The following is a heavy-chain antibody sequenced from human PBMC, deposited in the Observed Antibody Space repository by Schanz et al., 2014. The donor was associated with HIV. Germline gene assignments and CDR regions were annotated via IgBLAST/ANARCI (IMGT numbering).Heavy chain of an antibody. J-gene: IGHJ4*02. CDR1: GGSFSGYY. CDR2: INYSGTT. V-gene: IGHV4-34*01. Sequence: QVQLQQWGAGLLKPSETLSLTCAVNGGSFSGYYWSWIRQSPGKGLEWVGEINYSGTTNYNPSLEMRVTISIDTSKKQFSLNLTSVTAADTAVFYCARELLTTVTPSFDSWGQGILVTVSS. CDR3: ARELLTTVTPSFDS. D-gene: IGHD4-4*01.